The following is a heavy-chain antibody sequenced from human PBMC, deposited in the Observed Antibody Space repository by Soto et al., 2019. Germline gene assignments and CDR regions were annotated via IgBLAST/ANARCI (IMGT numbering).Heavy chain of an antibody. J-gene: IGHJ6*02. Sequence: WASVKVSCKASGFTFTSSAVQWVRQARGQRLERIGWIVVGSGNTNYAQKFQERVTITRDMSTSTAYMELSSLRSEDTAVYYCAADRGTGEANYYYYYGMDVWGQGTTVTVSS. V-gene: IGHV1-58*01. CDR2: IVVGSGNT. CDR1: GFTFTSSA. CDR3: AADRGTGEANYYYYYGMDV. D-gene: IGHD3-10*01.